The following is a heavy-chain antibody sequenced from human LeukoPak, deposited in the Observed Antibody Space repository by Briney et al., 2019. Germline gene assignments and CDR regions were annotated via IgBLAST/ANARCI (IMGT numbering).Heavy chain of an antibody. Sequence: GGSLRLSCAASGFTFSSYAMNWVRQALGRGLEWVSGFSGSGGTTYYADSVKGRFTISRDNSKNTLYLQMNSLRAEDTAVYYCANGNRCTSPNCLGYYYFYMDVWGKGTTVTVSS. CDR2: FSGSGGTT. V-gene: IGHV3-23*01. CDR3: ANGNRCTSPNCLGYYYFYMDV. J-gene: IGHJ6*03. CDR1: GFTFSSYA. D-gene: IGHD2-8*01.